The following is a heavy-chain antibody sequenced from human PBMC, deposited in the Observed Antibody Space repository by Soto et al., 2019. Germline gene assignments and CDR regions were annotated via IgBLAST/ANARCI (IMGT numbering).Heavy chain of an antibody. D-gene: IGHD5-18*01. CDR2: ISYDGSNK. J-gene: IGHJ2*01. Sequence: GGSLRLSCAASGFTFSSYAMHWVRQATGKGLEWVAVISYDGSNKYYADSVKGRFTISRDNSKNTLYLQMNSLRAEDTAVYYCARDPLWGTAMVLWYFDLWGRGTLVTVSS. CDR3: ARDPLWGTAMVLWYFDL. CDR1: GFTFSSYA. V-gene: IGHV3-30-3*01.